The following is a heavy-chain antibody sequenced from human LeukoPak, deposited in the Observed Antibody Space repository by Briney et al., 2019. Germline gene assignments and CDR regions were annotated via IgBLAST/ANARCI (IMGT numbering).Heavy chain of an antibody. V-gene: IGHV4-59*13. CDR1: GGSISDYY. CDR2: MSYNDGA. Sequence: SETLTLTCTISGGSISDYYWSWIRQPPGKGLEWVAYMSYNDGATYNPSLKSRVTMSLDTSRNQFSLKLISVTAADTAVYYCARFLRGATNALEIWGQGTMVTVSS. J-gene: IGHJ3*02. D-gene: IGHD1-26*01. CDR3: ARFLRGATNALEI.